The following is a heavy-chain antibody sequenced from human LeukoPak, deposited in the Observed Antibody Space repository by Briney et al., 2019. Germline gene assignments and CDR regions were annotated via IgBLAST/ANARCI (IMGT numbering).Heavy chain of an antibody. V-gene: IGHV4-39*01. CDR2: VYESGTT. CDR3: ARGTHYFDY. Sequence: SSETLSLTCTVSGGSISSSNEYWGWIRQPPGRGLGWIGSVYESGTTHYHPSLKSRASISVDTSKNQFSLNLSSVTAADTAVYYCARGTHYFDYWGQGTLVTVSS. CDR1: GGSISSSNEY. J-gene: IGHJ4*02.